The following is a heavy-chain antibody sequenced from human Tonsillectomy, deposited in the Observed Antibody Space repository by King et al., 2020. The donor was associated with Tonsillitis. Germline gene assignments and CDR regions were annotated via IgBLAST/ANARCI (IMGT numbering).Heavy chain of an antibody. Sequence: VQLVEEWGGLVPPGGSLRLSCSSSGFSFSSYAIHWARPASGEGLEYVSAISSNGGSTYYADSVKGRFTISTDNSKNRLYLQMSSLRAEETAVYYCVKRMYYYDSSAFDIWGQGTMVTVSS. CDR1: GFSFSSYA. J-gene: IGHJ3*02. CDR2: ISSNGGST. D-gene: IGHD3-22*01. V-gene: IGHV3-64D*06. CDR3: VKRMYYYDSSAFDI.